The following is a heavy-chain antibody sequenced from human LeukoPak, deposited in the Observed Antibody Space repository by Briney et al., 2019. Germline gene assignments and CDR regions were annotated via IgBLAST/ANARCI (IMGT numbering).Heavy chain of an antibody. CDR1: GGSISSSSYS. CDR2: IYYSGST. J-gene: IGHJ4*02. D-gene: IGHD6-19*01. V-gene: IGHV4-39*01. CDR3: ARCGWTLGCDY. Sequence: SETLSLTCTVSGGSISSSSYSWGWIRQPPGKGLEWIGSIYYSGSTYYNPSLKSRVTISVDTSKNQFSLKLSSVTAADTAVYYCARCGWTLGCDYWGQGTLVTVSS.